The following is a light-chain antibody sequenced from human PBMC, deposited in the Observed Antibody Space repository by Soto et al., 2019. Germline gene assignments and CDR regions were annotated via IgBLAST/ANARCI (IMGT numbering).Light chain of an antibody. CDR2: AAS. V-gene: IGKV1-8*01. Sequence: AIRMTQSPSSFSASTGDRVTITCRASQGISSYLAWYQQKPGKAPKLLIYAASTLQSGVPSRFSGSGSGTDFTLTISRLQSEDVATYDCQQYYSYPPSFGGGTKVEIK. CDR3: QQYYSYPPS. J-gene: IGKJ4*01. CDR1: QGISSY.